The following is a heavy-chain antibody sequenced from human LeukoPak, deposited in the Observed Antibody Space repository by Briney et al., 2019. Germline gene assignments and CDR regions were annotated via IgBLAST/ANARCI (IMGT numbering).Heavy chain of an antibody. CDR3: AKDDGSATMGFDS. Sequence: SVKLPCKTSGGTFSSYAISWVRQAPGQGLEWMGGIIPIFRTTNYAEQFQGRVTITTDESTNTAYLDLSRLRSEDTAVYYCAKDDGSATMGFDSWGQGTLVSVSS. CDR1: GGTFSSYA. CDR2: IIPIFRTT. J-gene: IGHJ5*01. V-gene: IGHV1-69*05. D-gene: IGHD1-26*01.